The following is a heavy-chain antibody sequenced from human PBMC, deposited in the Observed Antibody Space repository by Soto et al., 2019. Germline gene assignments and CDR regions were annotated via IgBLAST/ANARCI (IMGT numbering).Heavy chain of an antibody. CDR3: AREEIWFGELLGYYYGMDV. J-gene: IGHJ6*02. CDR2: IYYSGST. CDR1: GGSISSYY. V-gene: IGHV4-59*12. Sequence: SETLSLTCTVSGGSISSYYWCWIRQHPEKGQEWIGYIYYSGSTYYNPSLKSRVTISVDTSKNQFSLKLSSVTAADTAVYYCAREEIWFGELLGYYYGMDVWGQGTLVTVSS. D-gene: IGHD3-10*01.